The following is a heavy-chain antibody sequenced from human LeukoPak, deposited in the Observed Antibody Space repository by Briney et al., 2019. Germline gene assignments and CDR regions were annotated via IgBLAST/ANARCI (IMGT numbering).Heavy chain of an antibody. CDR1: GFTFSIYS. CDR2: ISSSSSYI. J-gene: IGHJ3*02. V-gene: IGHV3-21*01. Sequence: GGSLRLSCAASGFTFSIYSMNWVRQAPGKGLEWVSSISSSSSYIYYADSVKGRFTISRDNAKNSLYLQMNSLGAEDTAVYYCARDGSHAFDIWGQGTMVTVSS. CDR3: ARDGSHAFDI.